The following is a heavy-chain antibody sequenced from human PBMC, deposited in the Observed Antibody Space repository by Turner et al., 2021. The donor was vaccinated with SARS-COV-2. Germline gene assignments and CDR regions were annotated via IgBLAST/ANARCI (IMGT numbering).Heavy chain of an antibody. Sequence: EVQLVESGGGLVQPGGSLVPPCAASGFTVSSNYMSWVRRAPGKGLEWVSLIYSGGSTDYADSVKGRFTISRDNSKNTLSLQMNSLRAEDTAVYYCARHKWRRGAFDYWGQGTLVTVSS. CDR3: ARHKWRRGAFDY. J-gene: IGHJ4*02. CDR1: GFTVSSNY. CDR2: IYSGGST. V-gene: IGHV3-66*04. D-gene: IGHD5-12*01.